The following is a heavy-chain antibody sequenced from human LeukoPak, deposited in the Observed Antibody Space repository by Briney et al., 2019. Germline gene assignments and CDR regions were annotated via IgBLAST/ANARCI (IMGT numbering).Heavy chain of an antibody. CDR2: THTNGNT. V-gene: IGHV4-4*07. J-gene: IGHJ4*02. CDR1: GDSIHSHF. CDR3: ARLLPGRNSIAVAGTGEDY. Sequence: PSETLSLTCTVSGDSIHSHFYGWIRQPAGKGLEWIGRTHTNGNTLYNPSLKSRVTMSVDASKSQFSLRLTSVTAADTAVYYCARLLPGRNSIAVAGTGEDYWGQGTLVTVSS. D-gene: IGHD6-19*01.